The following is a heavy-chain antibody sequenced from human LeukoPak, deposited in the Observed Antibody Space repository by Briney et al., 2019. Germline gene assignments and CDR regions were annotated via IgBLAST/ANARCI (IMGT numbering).Heavy chain of an antibody. J-gene: IGHJ6*02. V-gene: IGHV5-51*01. D-gene: IGHD5-18*01. CDR2: IYPGDSDT. CDR3: ARHIPDTAMVYGMDV. Sequence: GESLKIFCKGSGYSFTSYWIGWVRQMPGKGLAWMGIIYPGDSDTRYSPSFQGQVTISADKSISTAYLQWSSLKASDTAMYYCARHIPDTAMVYGMDVWGQGTTVTVSS. CDR1: GYSFTSYW.